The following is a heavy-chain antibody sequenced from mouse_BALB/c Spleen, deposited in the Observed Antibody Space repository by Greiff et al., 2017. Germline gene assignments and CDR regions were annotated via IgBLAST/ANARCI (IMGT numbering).Heavy chain of an antibody. CDR1: GYSITSDYA. CDR2: ISYSGST. Sequence: EVQGVESGPGLVKPSQSLSLTCTVTGYSITSDYAWNWIRQFPGNKLEWMGYISYSGSTSYNPSLKSRISITRDTSKNQFFLQLNSVTTEDTATYYCAVYDYDVPFAYWGQGTLVTVSA. D-gene: IGHD2-4*01. J-gene: IGHJ3*01. CDR3: AVYDYDVPFAY. V-gene: IGHV3-2*02.